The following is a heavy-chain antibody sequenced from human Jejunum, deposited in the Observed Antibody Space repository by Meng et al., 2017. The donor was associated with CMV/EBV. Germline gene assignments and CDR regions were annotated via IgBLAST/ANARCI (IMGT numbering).Heavy chain of an antibody. CDR1: FSTYA. Sequence: FSTYAMSWVRQAQGKGLEWVSSISAGGGTSGADSVKGRFIISRDNSKNTLYLQMNSLRAEDTAVYYCAKDSDSSTWYGNHYYGMDVWGQGTTVTVSS. CDR2: ISAGGGT. D-gene: IGHD6-13*01. CDR3: AKDSDSSTWYGNHYYGMDV. J-gene: IGHJ6*02. V-gene: IGHV3-23*01.